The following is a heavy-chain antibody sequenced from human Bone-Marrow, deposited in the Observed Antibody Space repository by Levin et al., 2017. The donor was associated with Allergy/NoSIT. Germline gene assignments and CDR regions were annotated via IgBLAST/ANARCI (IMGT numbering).Heavy chain of an antibody. CDR2: ISSSSSYI. D-gene: IGHD3-9*01. Sequence: GGSLRLSCAASGFTFSSYSMNWVRQAPGKGLEWVSSISSSSSYIYYADSVKGRFTFSRDNAKNSLYLQMNSLRAEDTAVYYCARGLYYDILTGYHNFDYWGQGTLVTVSS. CDR3: ARGLYYDILTGYHNFDY. J-gene: IGHJ4*02. CDR1: GFTFSSYS. V-gene: IGHV3-21*01.